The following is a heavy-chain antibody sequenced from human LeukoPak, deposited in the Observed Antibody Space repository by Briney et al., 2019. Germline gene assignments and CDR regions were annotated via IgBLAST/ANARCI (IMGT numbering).Heavy chain of an antibody. CDR3: AREYYYGSGSYYGALPHWFDP. D-gene: IGHD3-10*01. CDR2: INPSGGSI. V-gene: IGHV1-46*01. J-gene: IGHJ5*02. CDR1: GYTFTSYY. Sequence: ASVKVSCKASGYTFTSYYMHWVRQAPGQGLEWMGIINPSGGSISYAQKFQGRVTMTRDTSTSTVYMELSSLRSEDTAVYYCAREYYYGSGSYYGALPHWFDPWGQGTLVTVSS.